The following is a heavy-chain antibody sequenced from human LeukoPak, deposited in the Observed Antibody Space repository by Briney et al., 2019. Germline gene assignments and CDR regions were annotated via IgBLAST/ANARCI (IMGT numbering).Heavy chain of an antibody. CDR1: GYTFTSYG. V-gene: IGHV1-18*01. CDR2: ISAYNGNT. J-gene: IGHJ4*02. D-gene: IGHD5-24*01. CDR3: ARDKSRDGYNATSQDY. Sequence: ASVKVSCKASGYTFTSYGISWVRQAPGQGLEWMGWISAYNGNTNYAQKLQGRVTMTTDTSTSTAYMELRSLRSDDTAVYYCARDKSRDGYNATSQDYWGQGTLVTVSS.